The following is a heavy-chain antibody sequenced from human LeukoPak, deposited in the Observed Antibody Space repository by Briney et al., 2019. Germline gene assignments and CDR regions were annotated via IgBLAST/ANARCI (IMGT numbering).Heavy chain of an antibody. Sequence: PGRSLRLSCATSGFTFSSYDMYWVRQAPGKGLDWVALIWYDGSKKYYADSVKGRFTISRDKSKNTLYLQMNSLTAEDTAVYYCARDVGSYDSGTSYFDYWGQGTLVTVSS. J-gene: IGHJ4*02. CDR2: IWYDGSKK. CDR3: ARDVGSYDSGTSYFDY. CDR1: GFTFSSYD. V-gene: IGHV3-33*07. D-gene: IGHD3-10*01.